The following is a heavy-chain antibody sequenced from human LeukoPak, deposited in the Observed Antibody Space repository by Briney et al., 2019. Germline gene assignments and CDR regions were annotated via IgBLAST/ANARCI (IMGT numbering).Heavy chain of an antibody. CDR2: TYYRSKWYN. D-gene: IGHD3-16*01. CDR3: AREDLGAAYFDF. CDR1: GDSVSTNNVA. Sequence: SQTLSLTCAISGDSVSTNNVAWNWIRQSPSRGLEWLGRTYYRSKWYNDYAVSVKSRIIINPDTSKDQFSLQLNSVTPDDTAVYYCAREDLGAAYFDFWGQGTLVTVSS. J-gene: IGHJ4*02. V-gene: IGHV6-1*01.